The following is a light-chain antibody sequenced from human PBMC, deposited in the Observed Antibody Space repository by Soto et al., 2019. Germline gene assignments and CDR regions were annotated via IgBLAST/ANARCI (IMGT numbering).Light chain of an antibody. Sequence: EIVLTQSPATLSLSPGERATLSCRASQSVSSYLAWYQQKPVQAPRLLIYDASNRATGIPARFSGSGSGTDFTLTISSLEPDDFPVYYCQQRSNWPPGLTFGGGTKVEIK. CDR1: QSVSSY. J-gene: IGKJ4*01. V-gene: IGKV3-11*01. CDR2: DAS. CDR3: QQRSNWPPGLT.